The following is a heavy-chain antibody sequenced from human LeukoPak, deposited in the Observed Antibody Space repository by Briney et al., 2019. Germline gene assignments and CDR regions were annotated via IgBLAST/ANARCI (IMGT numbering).Heavy chain of an antibody. CDR1: GYTFTSFG. CDR3: ARAPAQIAVAQH. V-gene: IGHV1-2*02. J-gene: IGHJ1*01. CDR2: INPNSGGT. Sequence: ASVKVSCKASGYTFTSFGISWVRQAPGQGLEWMGWINPNSGGTNYAQKFQGRVTMTRDTSISTAYMELSRLRSDDTAVYYCARAPAQIAVAQHWGQGTLVTVSS. D-gene: IGHD6-19*01.